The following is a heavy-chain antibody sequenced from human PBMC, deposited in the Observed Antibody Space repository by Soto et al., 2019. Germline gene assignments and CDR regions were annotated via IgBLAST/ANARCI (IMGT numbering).Heavy chain of an antibody. CDR1: GFTFSSYG. V-gene: IGHV3-30*18. D-gene: IGHD6-13*01. J-gene: IGHJ4*02. CDR3: AKVTRGREAAAGTGYFDY. CDR2: ISYDGSNK. Sequence: QVQLVESGGGVVQPGRSLRLSCAASGFTFSSYGMHWVRQAPGKGLEWVAVISYDGSNKYYADSVKGRFTISRDNSKNTRYLQMNSLRAEDTAVYYCAKVTRGREAAAGTGYFDYWGQGTLVTVSS.